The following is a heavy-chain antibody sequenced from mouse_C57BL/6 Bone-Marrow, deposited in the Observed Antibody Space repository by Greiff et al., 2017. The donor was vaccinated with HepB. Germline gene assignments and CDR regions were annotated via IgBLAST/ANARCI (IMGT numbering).Heavy chain of an antibody. CDR2: FHPYNDDT. J-gene: IGHJ2*01. CDR1: GYTFTTYP. Sequence: QVQLKQSGAELVKPGASVKLSCTASGYTFTTYPIEWLKQNHGKSLEWIGNFHPYNDDTKYNEKFKGKATLTVEKSSSTVYLELSRLTSDDSAVYYCALRSYYGSSSIDDWGQGTTLTGSS. V-gene: IGHV1-47*01. CDR3: ALRSYYGSSSIDD. D-gene: IGHD1-1*01.